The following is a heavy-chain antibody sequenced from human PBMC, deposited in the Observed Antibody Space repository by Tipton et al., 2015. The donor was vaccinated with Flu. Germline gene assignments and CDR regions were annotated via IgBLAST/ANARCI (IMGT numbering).Heavy chain of an antibody. CDR2: IHYSGSP. CDR3: ARLPLPLSYFDY. V-gene: IGHV4-38-2*02. Sequence: TLSLTCTVSGDSMRSDYFWAWIRQAPGKGLEWIGNIHYSGSPHYNPSLKSRVTITVDTSKNQFSLKLSSVTAADTAVYYCARLPLPLSYFDYWGQGTLVTVSS. CDR1: GDSMRSDYF. J-gene: IGHJ4*02.